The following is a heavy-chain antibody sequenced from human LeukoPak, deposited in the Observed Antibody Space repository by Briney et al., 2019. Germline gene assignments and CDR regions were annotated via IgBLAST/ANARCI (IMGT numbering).Heavy chain of an antibody. D-gene: IGHD3/OR15-3a*01. J-gene: IGHJ4*02. CDR3: ASGLKC. CDR1: GFTFSSSS. CDR2: ISSSRSTI. Sequence: GGSLTLSCAASGFTFSSSSMNWVRQAPGKGLEWVSYISSSRSTIYYADSVKGRFTISRDNAKNSLYLQMNSLRAEDTAVYYCASGLKCWGQGTLVPVSS. V-gene: IGHV3-48*01.